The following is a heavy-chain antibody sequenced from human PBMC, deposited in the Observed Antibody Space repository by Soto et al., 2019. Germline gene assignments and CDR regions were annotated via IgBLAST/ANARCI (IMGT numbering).Heavy chain of an antibody. CDR2: ISAYNGNT. D-gene: IGHD3-16*01. CDR3: ARGGTPIDY. V-gene: IGHV1-18*01. Sequence: QVHLVQSGAEVKKPGASVKVSCTASGYTFTNFGISWVRQAPGQGLEWMGWISAYNGNTNYAQKFQGRVTTTTATSTSTAYLELRSLRSDDTAVYSCARGGTPIDYWCQGTLVTVSS. CDR1: GYTFTNFG. J-gene: IGHJ4*02.